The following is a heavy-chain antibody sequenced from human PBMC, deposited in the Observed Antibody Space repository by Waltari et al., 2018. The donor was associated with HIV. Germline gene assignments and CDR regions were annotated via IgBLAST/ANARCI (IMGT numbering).Heavy chain of an antibody. J-gene: IGHJ4*02. D-gene: IGHD3-10*01. V-gene: IGHV4-59*01. Sequence: HVQLQESGPGLVKPSETLSLTCTVSGGSISDYYWSWIRQPPGKGLEWIGYMSYSGTTNYNPSLKSRVTISVDTSKNHFSLKLRSLTTEDTAVYYCASGYGSGSLLWDNWGQGILVTVST. CDR3: ASGYGSGSLLWDN. CDR2: MSYSGTT. CDR1: GGSISDYY.